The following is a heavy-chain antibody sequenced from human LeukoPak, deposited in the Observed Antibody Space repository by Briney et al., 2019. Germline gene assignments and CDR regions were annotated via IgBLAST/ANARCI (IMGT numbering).Heavy chain of an antibody. Sequence: GGSLRLPCAASAFTFSSYSMNWVRQAPGKGLEWVSSISSSSGYISYADSVKGRFTVSRDNAKDSLFLQMDSLRVEDTAVYYCAREGSVVEFDYWGQGTLVTVSS. CDR1: AFTFSSYS. V-gene: IGHV3-21*04. CDR3: AREGSVVEFDY. CDR2: ISSSSGYI. D-gene: IGHD3-22*01. J-gene: IGHJ4*02.